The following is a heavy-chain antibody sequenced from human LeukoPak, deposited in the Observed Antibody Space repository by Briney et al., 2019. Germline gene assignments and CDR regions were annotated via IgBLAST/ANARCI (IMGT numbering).Heavy chain of an antibody. CDR2: ISSSSSYI. CDR3: ASTLTGTTYYFDY. Sequence: PGGSLRLSCATSGFTFSTYAMHWVRQAPGKGLEWVSSISSSSSYIYYADSVKGRFTISRDNAKNSLYLQMNSLRAEDTAVYYCASTLTGTTYYFDYWGQGTLVTVSS. D-gene: IGHD1-7*01. J-gene: IGHJ4*02. V-gene: IGHV3-21*01. CDR1: GFTFSTYA.